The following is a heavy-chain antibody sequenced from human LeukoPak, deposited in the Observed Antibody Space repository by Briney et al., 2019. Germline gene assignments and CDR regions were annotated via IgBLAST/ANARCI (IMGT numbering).Heavy chain of an antibody. CDR3: ARDRQQLANFDF. CDR1: GYTFTTSA. J-gene: IGHJ4*02. V-gene: IGHV7-4-1*02. D-gene: IGHD6-13*01. Sequence: ASVKVSCKASGYTFTTSAINWVRQAPGQGLEWMGWINTNTGHPTYAQGFTGRFVFSLDTSVSTAYPEINSLKADDTAVYYCARDRQQLANFDFWGQGTLVTVSS. CDR2: INTNTGHP.